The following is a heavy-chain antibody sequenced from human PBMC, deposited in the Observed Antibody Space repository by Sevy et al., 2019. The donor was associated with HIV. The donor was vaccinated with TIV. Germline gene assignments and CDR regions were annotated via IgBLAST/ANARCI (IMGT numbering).Heavy chain of an antibody. Sequence: GGSLRLSCAASGFTFSSYGMHWVRQAPGKGLEWVAVILCDGSNKYYADSVKGRFTISRDNSKNTLYLQMNSLRAGDTAVYYCARGLAALPGYYYGMDVWGQGTAVTVSS. V-gene: IGHV3-30*03. D-gene: IGHD6-6*01. J-gene: IGHJ6*02. CDR3: ARGLAALPGYYYGMDV. CDR2: ILCDGSNK. CDR1: GFTFSSYG.